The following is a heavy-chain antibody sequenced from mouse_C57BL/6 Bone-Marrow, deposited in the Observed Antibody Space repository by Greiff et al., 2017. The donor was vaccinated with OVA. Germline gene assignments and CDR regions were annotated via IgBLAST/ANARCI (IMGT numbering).Heavy chain of an antibody. CDR1: GYTFTSYW. V-gene: IGHV1-64*01. Sequence: VQLQQPGAELVKPGASVKLSCKASGYTFTSYWMHWVKQRPGQGLEWIGMIHPNSGSTNYNEKFKSKATLTVDKSSSTAYMQLSSLTSEDSAVYYCARSLYYYGSSYLSYWYFDVWGTGTTVTVSS. D-gene: IGHD1-1*01. CDR3: ARSLYYYGSSYLSYWYFDV. J-gene: IGHJ1*03. CDR2: IHPNSGST.